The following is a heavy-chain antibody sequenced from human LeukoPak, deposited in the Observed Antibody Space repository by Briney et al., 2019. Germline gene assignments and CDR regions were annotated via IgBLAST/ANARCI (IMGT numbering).Heavy chain of an antibody. CDR2: MYHSGST. J-gene: IGHJ3*02. V-gene: IGHV4-38-2*02. D-gene: IGHD2-21*02. CDR3: ARNLFCGGDCYYFIVGAFDI. Sequence: MASETLSLTCSVSGYSISSAYYWGWIRQPPGKGLEWIGTMYHSGSTNYNPSLKSRVTISVDTSKNQFSLKLSSVTAADTAVYYCARNLFCGGDCYYFIVGAFDIWGQGTMVTVSS. CDR1: GYSISSAYY.